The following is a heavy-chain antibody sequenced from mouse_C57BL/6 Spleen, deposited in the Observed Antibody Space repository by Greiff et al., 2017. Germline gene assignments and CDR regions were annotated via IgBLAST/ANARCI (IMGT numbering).Heavy chain of an antibody. CDR3: ARRGYGYEGAAMDY. CDR1: GYTFTSYT. J-gene: IGHJ4*01. V-gene: IGHV1-4*01. D-gene: IGHD2-2*01. Sequence: QVQLQQSGAELARPGASVKMSCKASGYTFTSYTMHWVKQRPGQGLEWIGYINPSSGYTKYNQKFKDKATLTADKSSSTAYMQLSSLTSEDSAVYYCARRGYGYEGAAMDYWGQGTSVTVSS. CDR2: INPSSGYT.